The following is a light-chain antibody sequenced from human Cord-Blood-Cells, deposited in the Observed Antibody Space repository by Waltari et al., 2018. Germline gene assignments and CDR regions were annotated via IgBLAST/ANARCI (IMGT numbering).Light chain of an antibody. CDR3: QQYYSTRT. CDR2: WAS. J-gene: IGKJ1*01. V-gene: IGKV4-1*01. Sequence: DIVMTQSPDSLAVSLGERATINCKSSQSVLYSSNNKNYLAWYQQNPGQPPKLIIYWASTRESGVPDRFSGSGSGTDYTLTLGSVQAEDVAVYYCQQYYSTRTFGQGTKVEIK. CDR1: QSVLYSSNNKNY.